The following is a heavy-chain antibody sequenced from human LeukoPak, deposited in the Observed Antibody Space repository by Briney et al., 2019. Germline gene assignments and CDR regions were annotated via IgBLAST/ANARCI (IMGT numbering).Heavy chain of an antibody. CDR2: IHRSGATT. J-gene: IGHJ4*02. D-gene: IGHD6-13*01. Sequence: GGSLRLSCAASGFTFSDYAMTWVRQAPGKGLEWVSFIHRSGATTYYADSVKGRFTISRDNSKNTLYLQMNSLRAEDTAVYYCAKDLRPGYSSSWYANYFDYWGQGTLVTVSS. CDR1: GFTFSDYA. CDR3: AKDLRPGYSSSWYANYFDY. V-gene: IGHV3-23*01.